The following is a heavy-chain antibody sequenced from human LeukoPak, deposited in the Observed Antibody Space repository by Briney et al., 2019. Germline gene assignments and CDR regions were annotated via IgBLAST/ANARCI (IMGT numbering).Heavy chain of an antibody. CDR3: AREVVRGVIDY. Sequence: PGGSLRLSCAASGFTLSSNYMSWVRQAPGKGLEWVSVIYSGGSTYYPDSVKGRFTISRDNSKNTLYLQMNSLRAEDTAVYYCAREVVRGVIDYWGQGTLVTVSS. D-gene: IGHD3-10*01. J-gene: IGHJ4*02. V-gene: IGHV3-53*01. CDR1: GFTLSSNY. CDR2: IYSGGST.